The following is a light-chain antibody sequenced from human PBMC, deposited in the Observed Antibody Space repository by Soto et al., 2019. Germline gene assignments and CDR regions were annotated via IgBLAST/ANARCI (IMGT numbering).Light chain of an antibody. CDR1: QGISSY. CDR3: QQLNSYPYS. CDR2: AAS. V-gene: IGKV1-9*01. J-gene: IGKJ2*01. Sequence: IQLTQSPSSLSASVGDRVTITCRASQGISSYLAWYQQKPGKAPKLLIYAASTLQSGVPSRFSGSGSGTDFTLTISSVQAEDFATYYCQQLNSYPYSFGQGTKLEIK.